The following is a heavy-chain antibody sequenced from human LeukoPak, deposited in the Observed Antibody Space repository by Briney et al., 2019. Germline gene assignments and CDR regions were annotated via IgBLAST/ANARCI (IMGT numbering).Heavy chain of an antibody. CDR2: IYYSGST. D-gene: IGHD4-17*01. V-gene: IGHV4-61*05. CDR1: GYSISSGYY. Sequence: SETLSLTCTVSGYSISSGYYWGWIRQPPGKGLEWIGYIYYSGSTNYNPSLKSRVTISVDTSKNQFSLKLSSVTAADTAVYYCATRVRTTVRFDYWGQGTLVTVSS. J-gene: IGHJ4*02. CDR3: ATRVRTTVRFDY.